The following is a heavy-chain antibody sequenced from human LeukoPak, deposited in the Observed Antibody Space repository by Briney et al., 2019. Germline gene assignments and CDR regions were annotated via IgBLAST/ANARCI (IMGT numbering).Heavy chain of an antibody. CDR2: ISYDGSNK. D-gene: IGHD3-22*01. CDR1: GFTFSSYA. Sequence: GGSLRLSCAASGFTFSSYAMHWVRQAPGKGLEWVAVISYDGSNKYYADSVKGRFTISRDNSKNTLYLQMNSLRAEDTAVYYCARAPASMIVVVTPFDYWGQGTLVTVSS. V-gene: IGHV3-30-3*01. J-gene: IGHJ4*02. CDR3: ARAPASMIVVVTPFDY.